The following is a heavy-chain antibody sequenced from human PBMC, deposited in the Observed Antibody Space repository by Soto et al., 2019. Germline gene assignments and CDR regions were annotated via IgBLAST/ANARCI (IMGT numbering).Heavy chain of an antibody. V-gene: IGHV3-11*06. CDR2: ISSSSSYT. CDR1: GFTFSYYY. CDR3: ARVQVLLWFGELFLDGMGV. J-gene: IGHJ6*02. Sequence: PGGSLRLSCAASGFTFSYYYMIWIRQAPGKGLEWVSYISSSSSYTNYADSVKGRFTISRDNAKNSLYLQMNSLRAEDTAVYYCARVQVLLWFGELFLDGMGVWGQGTTVTVSS. D-gene: IGHD3-10*01.